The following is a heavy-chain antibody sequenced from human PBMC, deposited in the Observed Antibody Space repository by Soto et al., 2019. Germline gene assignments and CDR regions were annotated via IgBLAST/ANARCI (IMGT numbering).Heavy chain of an antibody. D-gene: IGHD2-2*01. CDR3: ARDLGYCSSTTCPQSFDY. J-gene: IGHJ4*02. Sequence: GGSLRFSCAASGFSFSGYWISWVRQAPGKGLEWVANMKQDGSEKYYVDSVKGRFTISRDNAKNSLYLQMKSLRAEDTAVYYCARDLGYCSSTTCPQSFDYWGQGTLVTVSS. V-gene: IGHV3-7*03. CDR2: MKQDGSEK. CDR1: GFSFSGYW.